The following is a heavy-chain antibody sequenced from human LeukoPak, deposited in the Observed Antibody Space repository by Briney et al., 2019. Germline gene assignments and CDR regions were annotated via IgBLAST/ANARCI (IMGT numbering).Heavy chain of an antibody. J-gene: IGHJ5*02. V-gene: IGHV1-2*02. D-gene: IGHD3-16*01. CDR2: INPNSGGT. Sequence: ASVKVSCKASGYTFTGYYMHWVRQAPGQGLEWMGWINPNSGGTNYAQKFQGRVTMTRDTSISTAYMELSRLRSDDTAVYYCAREHPDLGASDPWGQGALVTVSS. CDR3: AREHPDLGASDP. CDR1: GYTFTGYY.